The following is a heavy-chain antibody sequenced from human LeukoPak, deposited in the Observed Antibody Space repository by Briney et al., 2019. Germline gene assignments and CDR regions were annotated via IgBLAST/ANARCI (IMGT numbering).Heavy chain of an antibody. CDR2: IYYSGST. Sequence: SETLSLTCTVSGGSMSPYHWGWIRQPPGKGLEWTGYIYYSGSTNYNPSLKSRVTMSVDTSKNQFSLKLSSVTAADTAVYYCARDMSPYGDYGAYYFDYWGQGTLVTVSS. D-gene: IGHD4-17*01. CDR1: GGSMSPYH. J-gene: IGHJ4*02. CDR3: ARDMSPYGDYGAYYFDY. V-gene: IGHV4-59*12.